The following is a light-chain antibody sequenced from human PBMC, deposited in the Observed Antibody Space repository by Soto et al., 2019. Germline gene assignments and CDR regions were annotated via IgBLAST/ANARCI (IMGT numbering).Light chain of an antibody. J-gene: IGLJ1*01. CDR3: SSYAGINNLGV. Sequence: QSALTQPPSASGSPGQSVTISCTGTSSDVGGYKYVSWYQQHPGKAPKLMIFEVNKRPSGVPDRFSGSKSGNTASLTVSGLPAEDEADYYCSSYAGINNLGVFGSGTKLNVL. CDR1: SSDVGGYKY. CDR2: EVN. V-gene: IGLV2-8*01.